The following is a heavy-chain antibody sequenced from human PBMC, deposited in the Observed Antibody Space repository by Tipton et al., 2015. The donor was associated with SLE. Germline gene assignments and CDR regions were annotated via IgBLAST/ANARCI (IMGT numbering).Heavy chain of an antibody. D-gene: IGHD2-2*01. CDR3: VRSYQGMD. J-gene: IGHJ4*02. V-gene: IGHV4-59*11. Sequence: TLSLTCTVSGVPMSSHYWSWIRQPPGKGLEWIGYIHYSGSTDYNPSLKSRVSISADTSKSQFSLKLNSVTAADTAVYYCVRSYQGMDWGQGTLVTVSS. CDR1: GVPMSSHY. CDR2: IHYSGST.